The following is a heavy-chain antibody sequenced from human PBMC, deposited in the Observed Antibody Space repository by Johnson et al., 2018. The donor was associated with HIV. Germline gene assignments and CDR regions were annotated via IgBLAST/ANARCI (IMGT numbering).Heavy chain of an antibody. Sequence: QVQLVESGGGLVKPGGSLRLSCVASGFSFSSFAMHWVRQAPGKGLEWVAVISYDGSNKYYADSVKGRFTISRDNSKNTLYLQMNSLRAEDTAVYYCARALTTDAFDIWGQGTMVTVSS. CDR3: ARALTTDAFDI. V-gene: IGHV3-30-3*01. CDR1: GFSFSSFA. CDR2: ISYDGSNK. J-gene: IGHJ3*02. D-gene: IGHD4-17*01.